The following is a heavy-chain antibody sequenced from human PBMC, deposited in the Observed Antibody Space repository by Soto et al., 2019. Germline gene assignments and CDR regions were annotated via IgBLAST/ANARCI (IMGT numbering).Heavy chain of an antibody. V-gene: IGHV1-18*04. CDR1: GYTFTSYG. J-gene: IGHJ5*02. Sequence: QVQLVQSGAEVKKPGASVKVSCKASGYTFTSYGISWVRQAPGQGLEWMGWISAYNGNTNYAQKLQGRVTMTTDTSTSTAYMELRSLRSDDTAVYHCAREGVTYYDILTGPNNWFDPWGQGTLVTVSS. CDR2: ISAYNGNT. CDR3: AREGVTYYDILTGPNNWFDP. D-gene: IGHD3-9*01.